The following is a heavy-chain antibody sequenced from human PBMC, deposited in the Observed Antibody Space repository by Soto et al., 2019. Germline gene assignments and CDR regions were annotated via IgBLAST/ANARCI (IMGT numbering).Heavy chain of an antibody. CDR1: GGSISSSSYY. Sequence: SETLSLTCTVSGGSISSSSYYWGWIRQPPGKGLEWIGSIYYSGSTYYNPSLKSRVTISVDTSKNQFSLKLSSVTAADTAVYYCARSYYVFWSGYYRSDYFDYWGKGTLVTVSS. J-gene: IGHJ4*02. D-gene: IGHD3-3*01. V-gene: IGHV4-39*01. CDR2: IYYSGST. CDR3: ARSYYVFWSGYYRSDYFDY.